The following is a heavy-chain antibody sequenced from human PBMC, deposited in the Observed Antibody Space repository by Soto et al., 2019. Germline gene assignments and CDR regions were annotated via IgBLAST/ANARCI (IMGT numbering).Heavy chain of an antibody. D-gene: IGHD3-22*01. CDR1: GFNVSDNY. CDR2: IYSNGGT. J-gene: IGHJ6*02. Sequence: EVQLVESGGGVIQPGGSLRISCAASGFNVSDNYVSWVRQAPGKGLEWVSIIYSNGGTYYADSVKGRFTLSRDNSKNSLFLEMSSLRVEDTAVYYCARTRLHDASGYYYYYYGMDVWGQGTTVTVSS. CDR3: ARTRLHDASGYYYYYYGMDV. V-gene: IGHV3-53*01.